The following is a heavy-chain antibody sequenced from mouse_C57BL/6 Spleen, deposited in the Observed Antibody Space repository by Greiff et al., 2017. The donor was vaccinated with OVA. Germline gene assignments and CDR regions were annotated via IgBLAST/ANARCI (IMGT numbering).Heavy chain of an antibody. CDR1: GYTFTDYY. J-gene: IGHJ4*01. Sequence: VQLQQSGPVLVKPGASVKMSCKASGYTFTDYYMNWVKQSHGKSLEWIGVINPYNGGTSYNQKFKGKATLTVDKSSSTAYMELNSLTSEDSAVYYCARRSGSSLYYYAMDYWGQGTSVTVSS. D-gene: IGHD1-1*01. CDR2: INPYNGGT. CDR3: ARRSGSSLYYYAMDY. V-gene: IGHV1-19*01.